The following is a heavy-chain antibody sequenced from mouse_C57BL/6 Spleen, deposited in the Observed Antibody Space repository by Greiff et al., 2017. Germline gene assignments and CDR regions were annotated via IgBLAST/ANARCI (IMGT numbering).Heavy chain of an antibody. CDR3: AGGGGAWFAY. CDR1: GYAFSSYW. CDR2: IYPGDGDT. Sequence: QVQLQQSGAELVKPGASVKISCKASGYAFSSYWMNWVKQRPGKGLEWIGQIYPGDGDTNYNGKFKGKATLTADKSSSTAYLQLSILTAEDSAVCSRAGGGGAWFAYWGQGTLVTVSA. J-gene: IGHJ3*01. V-gene: IGHV1-80*01.